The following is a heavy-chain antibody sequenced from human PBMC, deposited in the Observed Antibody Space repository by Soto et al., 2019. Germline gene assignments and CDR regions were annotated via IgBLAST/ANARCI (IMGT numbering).Heavy chain of an antibody. CDR3: ARDHAADSKEDFWSGYPFDY. J-gene: IGHJ4*02. CDR2: ISSSSSYI. Sequence: PGGSLRLSCAASGFTFSSYSMNWVRQAPGKGLEWVSSISSSSSYIYYADSVKGRFTISRDNAKNSLYLQMNSLRAEDTAVYYCARDHAADSKEDFWSGYPFDYWGQGTLVTVSS. CDR1: GFTFSSYS. V-gene: IGHV3-21*01. D-gene: IGHD3-3*01.